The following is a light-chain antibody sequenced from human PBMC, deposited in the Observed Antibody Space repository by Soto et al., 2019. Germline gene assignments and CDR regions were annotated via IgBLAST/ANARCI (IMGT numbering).Light chain of an antibody. CDR3: SSYAASNNFYFV. V-gene: IGLV2-8*01. Sequence: QSALTQPPSASGSPGQSVTISCTGTSSDVGGYNYVSWYQQYPGRAPKLMIYEVTKRPSGVPDRFSGSKSGNTASLTVSGLQADDGADYYCSSYAASNNFYFVFGGGTKLTVL. J-gene: IGLJ3*02. CDR2: EVT. CDR1: SSDVGGYNY.